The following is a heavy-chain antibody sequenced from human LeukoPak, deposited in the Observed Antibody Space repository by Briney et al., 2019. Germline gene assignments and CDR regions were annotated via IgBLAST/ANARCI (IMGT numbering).Heavy chain of an antibody. D-gene: IGHD2-21*01. J-gene: IGHJ3*02. CDR2: ISGNNVNT. CDR3: ARGGGGDAFDI. Sequence: ASVKVSCKASGYTFSSYGISWVRQAPGQGLEWMGWISGNNVNTNHAQKFQGRVTLTTDTSTRTAYMELRNLTSDDTAVYYCARGGGGDAFDIWGQGTMVTVCS. V-gene: IGHV1-18*01. CDR1: GYTFSSYG.